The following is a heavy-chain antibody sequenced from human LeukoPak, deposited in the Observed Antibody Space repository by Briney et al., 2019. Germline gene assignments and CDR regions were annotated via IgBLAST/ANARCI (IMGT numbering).Heavy chain of an antibody. J-gene: IGHJ4*02. V-gene: IGHV4-59*01. CDR2: IYYSGST. CDR1: GGSISSYY. Sequence: PSETLSLTCTVSGGSISSYYWSWIRQPPGKGLEWIGYIYYSGSTNYNPSLKSRVTISVDTSKNQFSLKLSSVTAADTAVYYCARGYNWNEAYFGYWGQGTLVTVSS. D-gene: IGHD1-1*01. CDR3: ARGYNWNEAYFGY.